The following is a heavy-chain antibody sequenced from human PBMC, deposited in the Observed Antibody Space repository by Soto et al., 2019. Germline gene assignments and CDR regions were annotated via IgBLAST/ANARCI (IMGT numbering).Heavy chain of an antibody. CDR2: IYYSGST. CDR1: GGSISSYY. CDR3: ARRYGSCFDY. D-gene: IGHD5-18*01. V-gene: IGHV4-59*08. J-gene: IGHJ4*02. Sequence: ASETLSLTCTVSGGSISSYYWGWIRQPPGKGLEWIGYIYYSGSTNYNPSLKSRVTISVDTSKNQFSLKLSSVTAADTDVYYCARRYGSCFDYWGQGTLVTVS.